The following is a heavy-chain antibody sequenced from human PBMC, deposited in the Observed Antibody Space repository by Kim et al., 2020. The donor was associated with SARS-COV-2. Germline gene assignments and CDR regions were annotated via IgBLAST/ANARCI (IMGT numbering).Heavy chain of an antibody. CDR3: AKVAGSSGYYSSNAFDI. Sequence: GGSLRLSCAASGFTFSSYGMHWVRQAPGKGLEWVAVISYDGSNKYYADSVKGRFTISRDNSKNTLYLQMNSLRAEDTAVYYCAKVAGSSGYYSSNAFDI. J-gene: IGHJ3*02. D-gene: IGHD3-22*01. CDR2: ISYDGSNK. V-gene: IGHV3-30*18. CDR1: GFTFSSYG.